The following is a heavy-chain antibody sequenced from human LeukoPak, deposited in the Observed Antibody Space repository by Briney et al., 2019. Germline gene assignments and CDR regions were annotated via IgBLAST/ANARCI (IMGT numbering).Heavy chain of an antibody. CDR1: GGSFSGYY. V-gene: IGHV4-34*01. J-gene: IGHJ4*02. D-gene: IGHD2-2*01. CDR3: ARGLDCSSTSCLDRYFDY. Sequence: SETLSLTCAVYGGSFSGYYWSWIRQPPGKGLEWIGEINHSGSTNYNPSLKSRVTISVDTSKNQFSLKLSSVTAADTAVYYCARGLDCSSTSCLDRYFDYWGRGTLVTVSS. CDR2: INHSGST.